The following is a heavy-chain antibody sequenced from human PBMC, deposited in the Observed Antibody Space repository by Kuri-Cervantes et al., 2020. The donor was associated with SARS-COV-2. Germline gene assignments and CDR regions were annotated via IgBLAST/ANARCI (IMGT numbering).Heavy chain of an antibody. D-gene: IGHD2-2*02. CDR3: ARDRTAVVPAAIPGSDAFDI. J-gene: IGHJ3*02. V-gene: IGHV1-69*13. CDR1: GGTFSSYA. CDR2: IIPIFGTA. Sequence: SVKVSCKASGGTFSSYAISWVRQAPGQGLEWMGRIIPIFGTANYAQKFQGRVTITADESTSTAYMGLSSLRSEDTAVYYCARDRTAVVPAAIPGSDAFDIWGQGTMVTVSS.